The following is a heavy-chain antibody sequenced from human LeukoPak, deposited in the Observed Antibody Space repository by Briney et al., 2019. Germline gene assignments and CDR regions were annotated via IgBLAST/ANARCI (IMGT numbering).Heavy chain of an antibody. J-gene: IGHJ3*02. CDR1: GVSVSDGRYY. D-gene: IGHD2-2*01. Sequence: NPSQTLSLTCSVSGVSVSDGRYYWTWIRQHPGKGLEWIGYKYYSGSAKYNPSLKSRLTISIDTSKNQLSLQLSSVTAADTATYYCATPYCSSLSCLDVFNMWGQGTRVTVSS. CDR2: KYYSGSA. CDR3: ATPYCSSLSCLDVFNM. V-gene: IGHV4-31*03.